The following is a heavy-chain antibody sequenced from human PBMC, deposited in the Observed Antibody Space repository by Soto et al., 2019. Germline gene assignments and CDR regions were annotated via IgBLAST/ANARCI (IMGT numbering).Heavy chain of an antibody. J-gene: IGHJ6*02. V-gene: IGHV3-30-3*01. D-gene: IGHD2-2*01. CDR2: ISYDGSNK. CDR1: GFTFSSYA. CDR3: ARESEDIVVVPAAIGYYGMDV. Sequence: GGSLRLSCAASGFTFSSYAMHWVRQAPGKWLEWVAVISYDGSNKYYADSVKGRFTISRDNSKNTLYLQMNSLRAEDTAVYYCARESEDIVVVPAAIGYYGMDVWGQGTTVTVSS.